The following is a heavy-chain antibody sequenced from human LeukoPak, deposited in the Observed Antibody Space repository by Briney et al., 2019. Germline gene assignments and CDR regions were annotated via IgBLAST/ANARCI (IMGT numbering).Heavy chain of an antibody. CDR3: AIQKADLITMVRGIIAF. V-gene: IGHV3-7*01. J-gene: IGHJ1*01. CDR1: GFTISSFW. CDR2: IKPDGTEN. Sequence: PGGSLRLSCAASGFTISSFWMTWVRQAPGKGLEWVANIKPDGTENYYVDSVKGRFTISRDNAKNSLYLQMNGLRAEDTAVYYCAIQKADLITMVRGIIAFWGQGTLVTVSS. D-gene: IGHD3-10*01.